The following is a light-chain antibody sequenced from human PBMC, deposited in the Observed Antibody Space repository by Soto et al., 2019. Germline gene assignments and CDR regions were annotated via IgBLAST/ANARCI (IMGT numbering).Light chain of an antibody. V-gene: IGLV3-25*03. J-gene: IGLJ2*01. CDR2: KDS. CDR1: ALPKQY. CDR3: QSTDTTDSYRVI. Sequence: SSELTQPPSVSVSPGQTARITCSGDALPKQYAYWYQQKPGQAPVVVISKDSERPSGIPERFSGSSSGTIVTLTISGVQAEDEADYYCQSTDTTDSYRVIFGGGTKLTVL.